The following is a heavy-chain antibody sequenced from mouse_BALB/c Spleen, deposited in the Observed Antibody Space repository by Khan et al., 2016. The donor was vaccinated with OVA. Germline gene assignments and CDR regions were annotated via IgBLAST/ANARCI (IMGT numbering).Heavy chain of an antibody. J-gene: IGHJ1*01. Sequence: VQLKESGPELMKPGASVKISCKASGYSFTSYYMHWVKQSHGKSLEWIGYIDPFNGGTSYNQRFKGKATLNVDKSSSTAYMHLSSLTSDDSAVYYCARSTGTSWYFDVWGAGTTVTVSS. CDR3: ARSTGTSWYFDV. D-gene: IGHD4-1*02. CDR1: GYSFTSYY. CDR2: IDPFNGGT. V-gene: IGHV1S135*01.